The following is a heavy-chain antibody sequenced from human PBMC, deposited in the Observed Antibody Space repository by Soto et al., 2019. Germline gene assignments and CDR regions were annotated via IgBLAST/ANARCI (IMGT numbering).Heavy chain of an antibody. Sequence: RASVKVSCKASGYTFTSYYMHWVRQAPGQGLEWMGIINPSGGSTSYAQKFQGRVTMTRDTSTSTVYMELSSLRSEDTAVYYCASGSVAGKGYYYYGMDVWGQGTTVTVSS. J-gene: IGHJ6*02. V-gene: IGHV1-46*01. D-gene: IGHD6-19*01. CDR2: INPSGGST. CDR1: GYTFTSYY. CDR3: ASGSVAGKGYYYYGMDV.